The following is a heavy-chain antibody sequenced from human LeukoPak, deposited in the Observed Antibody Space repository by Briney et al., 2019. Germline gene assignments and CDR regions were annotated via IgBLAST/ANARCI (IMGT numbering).Heavy chain of an antibody. CDR2: IYYSGST. CDR1: GGSISSSSYY. J-gene: IGHJ6*02. Sequence: PSETLSLTCTLSGGSISSSSYYWGWIRQPPGEGLEWIASIYYSGSTYYNPSRKSRVTISVDTSKNQFSLKLSSVTAADTAVYYCASRGYCSSTSCYLPYSMDVWGQGTTVTVSS. D-gene: IGHD2-2*01. CDR3: ASRGYCSSTSCYLPYSMDV. V-gene: IGHV4-39*01.